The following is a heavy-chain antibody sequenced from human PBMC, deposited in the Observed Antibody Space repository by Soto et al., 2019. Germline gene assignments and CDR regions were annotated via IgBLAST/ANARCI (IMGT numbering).Heavy chain of an antibody. CDR3: ATLIAYSSRYGMDV. D-gene: IGHD5-12*01. Sequence: QEQLVQSGGGVVQPGTSLRLSCTASGFTFSDYAVHWVRQAPGKGLEWVAVISYDGSDKKYADSVKGRFTISRDNSNNILYVQMSKLKPEDTAIYYCATLIAYSSRYGMDVWGQGTTVTVAS. CDR1: GFTFSDYA. V-gene: IGHV3-30*15. J-gene: IGHJ6*02. CDR2: ISYDGSDK.